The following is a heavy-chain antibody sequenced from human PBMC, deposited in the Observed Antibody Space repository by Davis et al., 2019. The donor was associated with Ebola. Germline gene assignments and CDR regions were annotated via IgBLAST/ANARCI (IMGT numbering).Heavy chain of an antibody. CDR3: ARDGIVATIVDYYYYYGMDV. CDR1: GFPFSSYA. V-gene: IGHV3-64*01. J-gene: IGHJ6*02. CDR2: ISSNGGST. D-gene: IGHD5-12*01. Sequence: GESLKTPCAAPGFPFSSYAMHWVRQAPGKGLEYVSAISSNGGSTYYANSVKGRFTIPRDNSKNTLYLPMNSLRAEDTAVYYCARDGIVATIVDYYYYYGMDVWGQGTTVTVSS.